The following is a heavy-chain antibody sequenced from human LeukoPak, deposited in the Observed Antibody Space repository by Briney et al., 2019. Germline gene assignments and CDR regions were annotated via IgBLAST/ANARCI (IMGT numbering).Heavy chain of an antibody. Sequence: GSLRLSCAASGFTFSSYSMNWVRQAPGKGLEWVSSISSSSSYIYYADSVKGRFTISRDNAKNSLYLQMNSLRAEDTAVYYCARVRIVDNKDEFDYWGQGTLVTVSS. J-gene: IGHJ4*02. V-gene: IGHV3-21*01. D-gene: IGHD1-26*01. CDR3: ARVRIVDNKDEFDY. CDR1: GFTFSSYS. CDR2: ISSSSSYI.